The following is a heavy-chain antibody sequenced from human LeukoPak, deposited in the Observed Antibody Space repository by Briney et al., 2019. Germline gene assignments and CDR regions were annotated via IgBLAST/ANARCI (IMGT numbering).Heavy chain of an antibody. CDR1: GFTFSSYS. J-gene: IGHJ4*02. CDR3: ARAPGKNYYGSGSYFY. CDR2: ISSSSSTI. Sequence: GGSLRLSCAASGFTFSSYSMNWVRQAPGKGLEWVSYISSSSSTIYYADSVKGRFTISRDNSKNTLYLQMNSLRAEDTAVYYCARAPGKNYYGSGSYFYWGQGTLVTVSS. V-gene: IGHV3-48*01. D-gene: IGHD3-10*01.